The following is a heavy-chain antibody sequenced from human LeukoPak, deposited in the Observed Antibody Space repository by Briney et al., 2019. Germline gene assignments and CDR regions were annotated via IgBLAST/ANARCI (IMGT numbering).Heavy chain of an antibody. CDR3: ANLIFGVVVADY. V-gene: IGHV3-30*02. J-gene: IGHJ4*02. CDR2: IRYDGSNK. Sequence: GGSLRLSCAASGFTFSSYGMHWVRQAPGKGLEWVAFIRYDGSNKYYADSVKGRFTISRDNSKDTLYLQMNSLRAEDTAVYYCANLIFGVVVADYWGQGTLVTVSS. D-gene: IGHD3-3*01. CDR1: GFTFSSYG.